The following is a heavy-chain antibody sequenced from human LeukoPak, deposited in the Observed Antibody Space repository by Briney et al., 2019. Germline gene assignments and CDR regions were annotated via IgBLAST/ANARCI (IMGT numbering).Heavy chain of an antibody. D-gene: IGHD2-15*01. CDR3: THRRSYCSGGSCYYYFDY. J-gene: IGHJ4*02. CDR1: GFSLSTSGVG. Sequence: SGPTLVKPTQTLTLTCTFSGFSLSTSGVGVGWIRQPPGKALEWLALIYWNDDKRYSPSLKSRLTITKDTSKNQVVLTMTNMDPVDTATYYCTHRRSYCSGGSCYYYFDYWSQGTLVTVSS. CDR2: IYWNDDK. V-gene: IGHV2-5*01.